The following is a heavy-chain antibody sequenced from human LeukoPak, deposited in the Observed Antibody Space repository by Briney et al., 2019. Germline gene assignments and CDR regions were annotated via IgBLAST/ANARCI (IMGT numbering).Heavy chain of an antibody. J-gene: IGHJ5*02. CDR3: AREYQLLSGSWFDP. Sequence: SQTLSLTCTVSGGSISIGGYYWSWIRQHPGKGLEWIGYIYYSGSTYYNPSPKSRVTISVDTSKNQFSLKLSSVTAADTAVYYCAREYQLLSGSWFDPWGQGTLVTVSS. D-gene: IGHD2-2*01. V-gene: IGHV4-31*03. CDR1: GGSISIGGYY. CDR2: IYYSGST.